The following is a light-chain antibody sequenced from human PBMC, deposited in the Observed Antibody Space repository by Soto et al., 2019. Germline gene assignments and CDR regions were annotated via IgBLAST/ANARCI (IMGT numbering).Light chain of an antibody. J-gene: IGKJ5*01. CDR2: AAS. V-gene: IGKV1-27*01. CDR3: QKYNSAPSIT. CDR1: QGISNY. Sequence: DLQMTQSPSSLSASVGDRVTITCRARQGISNYLAWYQQKPGKVPKLLIYAASTLQSGVPSRFSGSGSGTDFTLTISSLQPEDVATYYCQKYNSAPSITFGQGTRLEIK.